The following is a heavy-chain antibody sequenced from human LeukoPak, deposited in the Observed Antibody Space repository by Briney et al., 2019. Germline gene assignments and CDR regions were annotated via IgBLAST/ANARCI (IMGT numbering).Heavy chain of an antibody. D-gene: IGHD3-22*01. CDR2: ISGTSGST. J-gene: IGHJ4*02. CDR1: GFTFSSYA. Sequence: RAGGSLRLSCAASGFTFSSYAMSWVRQAPGKGLEWVSSISGTSGSTFYADSVQGRFTISRDNSKNTLYLQMNSLRAEDTAANYCAKGLTMIVVVNGFDYWGQGTLVTVSS. CDR3: AKGLTMIVVVNGFDY. V-gene: IGHV3-23*01.